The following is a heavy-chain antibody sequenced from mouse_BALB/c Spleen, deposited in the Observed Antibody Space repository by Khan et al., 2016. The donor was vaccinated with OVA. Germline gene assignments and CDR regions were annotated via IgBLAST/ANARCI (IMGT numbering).Heavy chain of an antibody. V-gene: IGHV2-2-2*01. CDR1: GFSLTNYG. CDR3: VRKRGVHYNMDF. CDR2: IWSGGNT. Sequence: QVQLKQSGPGLVQPSQSLSITCTVSGFSLTNYGVHWIRQSPGRGLEWLGLIWSGGNTDYNAAFISRLTISKDNTKNQVFFKMNSLQADDTAIYYCVRKRGVHYNMDFWGQGISVTVSS. J-gene: IGHJ4*01.